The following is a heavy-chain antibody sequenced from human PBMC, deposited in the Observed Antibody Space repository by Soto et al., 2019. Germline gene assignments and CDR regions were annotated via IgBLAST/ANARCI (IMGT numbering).Heavy chain of an antibody. CDR1: GFTFDDYA. V-gene: IGHV3-43D*04. J-gene: IGHJ6*02. D-gene: IGHD6-13*01. CDR3: AKGGYSSSWYRDYYYGMDV. CDR2: ISWDGGST. Sequence: PGGSLRLSCAASGFTFDDYAMHWVRQAPGKGLEWVSLISWDGGSTYYADSVKGRFTISRDNSKNSLYLQMNSLRAEDTASYYCAKGGYSSSWYRDYYYGMDVWGQGTTVTVSS.